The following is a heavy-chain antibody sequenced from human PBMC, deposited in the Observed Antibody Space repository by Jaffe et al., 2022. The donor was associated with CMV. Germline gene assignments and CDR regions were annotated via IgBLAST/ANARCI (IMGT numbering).Heavy chain of an antibody. CDR3: VRLGEAANSLSRGWFDP. D-gene: IGHD6-13*01. CDR2: IFSTGTT. J-gene: IGHJ5*02. V-gene: IGHV4-4*07. CDR1: GESMNYSY. Sequence: VQLQESGPGLVKPSETLSLICNVSGESMNYSYWAWIRQSAGKGLEWIGRIFSTGTTSYNPSLESRITMSIDMSKNHFSLKLQSVTAADTAIYYCVRLGEAANSLSRGWFDPWGQGILVTVSS.